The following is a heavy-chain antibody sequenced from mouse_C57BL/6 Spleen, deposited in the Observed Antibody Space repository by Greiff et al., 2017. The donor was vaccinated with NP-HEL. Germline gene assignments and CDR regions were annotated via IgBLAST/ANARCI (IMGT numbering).Heavy chain of an antibody. V-gene: IGHV1-26*01. J-gene: IGHJ3*01. CDR1: GYTFTDYY. CDR3: AREGGDQDGFAY. CDR2: INPNNGGT. D-gene: IGHD2-13*01. Sequence: EVQLQQSGPELVKPGASVKISCKASGYTFTDYYMNWVKQSHGKSLEWIGDINPNNGGTSYNQKFKGKATLTVDKSSSTAYMELRSLTSEDSAVYYCAREGGDQDGFAYWGQGTLVTVSA.